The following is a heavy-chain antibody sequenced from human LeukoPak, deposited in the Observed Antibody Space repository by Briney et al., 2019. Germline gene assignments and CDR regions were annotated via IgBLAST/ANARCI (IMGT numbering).Heavy chain of an antibody. CDR2: INHSGST. CDR1: GGSFSGYY. Sequence: PSETLSLTCAVYGGSFSGYYWSWIRQPPGKGLEWIGEINHSGSTNYNPSLKSRVTISVDTSKNQFSLKLSSVTAADTAVYYCARGSRLFGYSHLIGYWGQGTLVTVSS. D-gene: IGHD3-10*02. CDR3: ARGSRLFGYSHLIGY. V-gene: IGHV4-34*01. J-gene: IGHJ4*02.